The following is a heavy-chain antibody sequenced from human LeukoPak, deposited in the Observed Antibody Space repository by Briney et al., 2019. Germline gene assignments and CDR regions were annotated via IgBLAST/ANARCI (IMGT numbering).Heavy chain of an antibody. V-gene: IGHV1-18*01. CDR1: GYTFTSYG. D-gene: IGHD3-22*01. CDR3: ARGSTYYESSGQVPFDY. J-gene: IGHJ4*02. Sequence: ASVTVSCKASGYTFTSYGISWVRQAPGQGLEWMGWISAYNGNTNYAQKLQGRVTMTTDTSTSTAYMELRSLRSDDTAVYYCARGSTYYESSGQVPFDYWGPGTLVTVSS. CDR2: ISAYNGNT.